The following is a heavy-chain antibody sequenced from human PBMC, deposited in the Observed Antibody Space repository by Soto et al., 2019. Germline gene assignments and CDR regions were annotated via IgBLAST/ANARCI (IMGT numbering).Heavy chain of an antibody. CDR1: GYIFTSYG. Sequence: QAHLVQSGPEVKKPGASVKVSCKGSGYIFTSYGIAWVRQAPGQGLEWMGWISAHNGKREYAQKFQGRVTVTRDTSTSTAYRELRRLRSVDTALYYCARGRYGEYWGQGALVTVSS. D-gene: IGHD4-17*01. V-gene: IGHV1-18*01. J-gene: IGHJ4*02. CDR3: ARGRYGEY. CDR2: ISAHNGKR.